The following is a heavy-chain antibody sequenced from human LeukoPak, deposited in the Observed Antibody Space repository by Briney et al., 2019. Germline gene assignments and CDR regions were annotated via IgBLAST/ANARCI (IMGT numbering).Heavy chain of an antibody. CDR1: GYTFTGYY. CDR3: ARDASGHTPYYFDY. Sequence: GASVEVSCKASGYTFTGYYMHWVRQAPGQGLEWMGWINPSSGGTNYAQKFQGRVTMPRDTSISTAYMELSRLRSDDTAVYYCARDASGHTPYYFDYWGQGTLVTVSS. CDR2: INPSSGGT. V-gene: IGHV1-2*02. J-gene: IGHJ4*02. D-gene: IGHD6-25*01.